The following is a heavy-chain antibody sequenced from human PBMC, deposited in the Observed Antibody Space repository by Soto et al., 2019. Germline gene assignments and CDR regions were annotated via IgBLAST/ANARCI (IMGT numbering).Heavy chain of an antibody. CDR1: GFTFSSYA. J-gene: IGHJ3*02. CDR2: ISGSGGST. D-gene: IGHD1-26*01. V-gene: IGHV3-23*01. Sequence: GGSLRLSCAASGFTFSSYAMSWVRQAPGKGLEWVSAISGSGGSTYYADSVKGRFTISRDNSKNTLYLQMNSLRAEDTAVYYCVGGSGSYLGAFDIWGQGTMVTVSS. CDR3: VGGSGSYLGAFDI.